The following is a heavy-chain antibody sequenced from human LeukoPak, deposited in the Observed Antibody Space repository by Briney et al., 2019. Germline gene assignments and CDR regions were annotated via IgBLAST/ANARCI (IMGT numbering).Heavy chain of an antibody. CDR2: INPNSGGT. CDR1: GYTFTGYY. V-gene: IGHV1-2*02. Sequence: GASVKVSCKASGYTFTGYYMHWVRQAPGQGLEWMGWINPNSGGTNYAQKFQGRVTMTRDTSISTAYMELSRLRSDDTAVYYCARDFGIVATISPFDYWGQGTLVNVSS. CDR3: ARDFGIVATISPFDY. J-gene: IGHJ4*02. D-gene: IGHD5-12*01.